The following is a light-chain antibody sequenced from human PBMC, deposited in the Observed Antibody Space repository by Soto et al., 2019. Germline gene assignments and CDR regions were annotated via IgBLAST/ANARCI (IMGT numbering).Light chain of an antibody. Sequence: DIQLTPSPSTLSASVGDRVSITCRASQSVSSWLAWYQQKPGKAPKLLIFDVSNLESGVPSRFSGSGSGTEFTLTISSLHFDDFATYYCQQYDYSRTFGQGTKVDIK. V-gene: IGKV1-5*01. CDR2: DVS. J-gene: IGKJ1*01. CDR1: QSVSSW. CDR3: QQYDYSRT.